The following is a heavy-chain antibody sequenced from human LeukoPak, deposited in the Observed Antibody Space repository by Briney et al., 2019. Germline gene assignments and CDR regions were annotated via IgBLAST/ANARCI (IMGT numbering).Heavy chain of an antibody. CDR2: ISSSGSTI. CDR1: GFTFSDYY. J-gene: IGHJ4*02. D-gene: IGHD3-22*01. Sequence: PGGSLRLSCAASGFTFSDYYMSWIPQAPGKGLEWVSYISSSGSTIYYADSVKGLFTISRDNAKNSLYLQMNSLRVEDTAVYYCARDTYYYDSSGRGNDYWGQGTLVTVSS. CDR3: ARDTYYYDSSGRGNDY. V-gene: IGHV3-11*04.